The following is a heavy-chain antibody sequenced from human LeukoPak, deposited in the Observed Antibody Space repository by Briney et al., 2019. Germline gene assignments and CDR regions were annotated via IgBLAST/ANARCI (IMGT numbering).Heavy chain of an antibody. Sequence: GGSLRLSCLASGYTFSSYSINWVRQAPGKGLEWVSSISVRSNYIYYADSVRGRFRISRDDAGDSLYLQMNSLRAEDTAVYYCVRLRRNSDTSGFYYYYDFWGQGTLVTVSS. CDR2: ISVRSNYI. CDR3: VRLRRNSDTSGFYYYYDF. V-gene: IGHV3-21*01. J-gene: IGHJ4*02. CDR1: GYTFSSYS. D-gene: IGHD3-22*01.